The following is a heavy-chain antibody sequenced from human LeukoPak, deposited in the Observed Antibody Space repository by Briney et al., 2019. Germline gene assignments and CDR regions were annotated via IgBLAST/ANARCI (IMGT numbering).Heavy chain of an antibody. CDR3: ATILDLSSGYYSTYFQY. CDR2: INGRGGST. D-gene: IGHD3-22*01. J-gene: IGHJ1*01. CDR1: GFTFSNYA. V-gene: IGHV3-23*01. Sequence: GGSLRLSCAASGFTFSNYAMSWVRQAPGKGLEWVSSINGRGGSTYYADSVKGRFTISRDNSKNTLYLQMSSLRAEDTAVYYCATILDLSSGYYSTYFQYWGQGTLVTVSS.